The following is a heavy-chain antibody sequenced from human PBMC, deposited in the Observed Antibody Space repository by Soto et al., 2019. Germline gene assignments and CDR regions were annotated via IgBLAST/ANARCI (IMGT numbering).Heavy chain of an antibody. CDR1: GGSISYGHY. V-gene: IGHV4-39*01. J-gene: IGHJ2*01. CDR3: AGXSATIYYSDSRDWYFDL. CDR2: LDNTGTA. Sequence: SETLSLTCTASGGSISYGHYWGWIRQPPGKGLEWIGSLDNTGTAYYNPSLKSRVTLSVDTSKNQFSVKLTSVTAADTAVYYCAGXSATIYYSDSRDWYFDLWGRGTLVTVSS. D-gene: IGHD3-22*01.